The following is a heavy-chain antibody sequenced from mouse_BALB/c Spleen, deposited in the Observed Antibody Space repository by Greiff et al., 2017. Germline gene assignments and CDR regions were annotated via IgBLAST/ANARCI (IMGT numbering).Heavy chain of an antibody. Sequence: QVQLKQPGAELVKPGASVKLSCKASGYTFTSYWMHWVKQRPGQGLEWIGEINPSNGRTNYNEKFKSKATLTVDKSSSTAYMQLSSLTSEDSAVYYCARGGTARATWFAYWGQGTLVTVSA. CDR1: GYTFTSYW. V-gene: IGHV1S81*02. CDR2: INPSNGRT. D-gene: IGHD3-2*01. CDR3: ARGGTARATWFAY. J-gene: IGHJ3*01.